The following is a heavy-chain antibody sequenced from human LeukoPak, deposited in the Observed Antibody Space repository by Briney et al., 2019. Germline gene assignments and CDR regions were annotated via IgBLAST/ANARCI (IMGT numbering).Heavy chain of an antibody. V-gene: IGHV1-18*01. D-gene: IGHD6-13*01. CDR2: ISAYNGNT. CDR3: ARDQSPGTDFDY. Sequence: ASVKVSCKASGGTFSSYAISWVRQAPGQGLEWMGWISAYNGNTNYAQKLQGRVTMTTDTSTSTAYMELRSLRSDDTAVYYCARDQSPGTDFDYWGQGTLVTVSS. CDR1: GGTFSSYA. J-gene: IGHJ4*02.